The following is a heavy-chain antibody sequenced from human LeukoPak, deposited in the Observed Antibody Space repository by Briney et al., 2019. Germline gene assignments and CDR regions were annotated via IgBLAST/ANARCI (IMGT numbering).Heavy chain of an antibody. V-gene: IGHV1-46*01. CDR2: INPSGGST. Sequence: ASVKVSCKASGYTFSSYYMHWVRRAPGQGLEWMGIINPSGGSTRYAQKFQGRVIMTRDTSTSTVYMEVSSLRSEDTAVYYCARDISSGYYYSHWGQGTLVIVSP. CDR1: GYTFSSYY. D-gene: IGHD3-22*01. J-gene: IGHJ4*02. CDR3: ARDISSGYYYSH.